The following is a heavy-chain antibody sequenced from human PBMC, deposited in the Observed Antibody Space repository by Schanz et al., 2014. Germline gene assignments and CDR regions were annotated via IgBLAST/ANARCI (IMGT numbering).Heavy chain of an antibody. CDR3: AKGSRSGSKVMDV. CDR2: IPWNGAAI. D-gene: IGHD3-10*01. CDR1: GFTFSTFA. J-gene: IGHJ6*03. Sequence: EVQLVESGGDLVQPGGSLRLSCSASGFTFSTFAMHWVRQAPGKGLEWVSNIPWNGAAIGYAGSVRGRFTISRDSAKNSLYLQMNSLRPEDTALYYCAKGSRSGSKVMDVWGKGTMVTVSS. V-gene: IGHV3-9*01.